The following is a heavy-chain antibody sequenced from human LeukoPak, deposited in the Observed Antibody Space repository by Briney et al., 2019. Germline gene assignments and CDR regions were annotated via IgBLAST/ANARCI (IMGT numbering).Heavy chain of an antibody. J-gene: IGHJ4*02. D-gene: IGHD6-6*01. V-gene: IGHV4-61*02. CDR3: ATFHSSSGLTGIDY. CDR2: IYTSGST. Sequence: SSETLSLTCNVSGGSISSGSYYWSWIRQPAGKGLEWIGRIYTSGSTNYNPSLKSRVTISVDTSKNQFSLKLSSVTAADTAVYYCATFHSSSGLTGIDYWGQGTLVTVSS. CDR1: GGSISSGSYY.